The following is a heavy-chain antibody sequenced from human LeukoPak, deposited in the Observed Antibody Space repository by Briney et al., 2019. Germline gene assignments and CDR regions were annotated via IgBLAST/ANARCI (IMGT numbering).Heavy chain of an antibody. Sequence: GASVKVSCKASGYTFTSYGISWVRQAPGQGLEWMGLISANNGNANYAQKLQGRVTMTTDTSTSTAYMELRSLRSDDTAVYYCARVMGDIVVVPAAIDYWGQGTLVTVSS. CDR2: ISANNGNA. J-gene: IGHJ4*02. CDR3: ARVMGDIVVVPAAIDY. V-gene: IGHV1-18*04. D-gene: IGHD2-2*02. CDR1: GYTFTSYG.